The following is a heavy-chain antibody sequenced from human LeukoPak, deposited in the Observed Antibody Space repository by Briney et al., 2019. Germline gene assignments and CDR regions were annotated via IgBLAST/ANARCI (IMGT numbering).Heavy chain of an antibody. CDR2: ISGSGSTI. V-gene: IGHV3-11*04. Sequence: GGSLRLSCAVSGFTFRDYYMTWIRQAPGKGLQWISYISGSGSTIYYADSVKGRFTISRDNAQNSVYLQMSSLRAEDTAVYYCARRAPGYCITTSCPDTYYYYYYMDVWGKGTTVTVSS. CDR1: GFTFRDYY. D-gene: IGHD2-2*01. CDR3: ARRAPGYCITTSCPDTYYYYYYMDV. J-gene: IGHJ6*03.